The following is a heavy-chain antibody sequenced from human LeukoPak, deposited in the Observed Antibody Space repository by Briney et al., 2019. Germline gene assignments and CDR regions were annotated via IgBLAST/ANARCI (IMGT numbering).Heavy chain of an antibody. CDR3: ARVHLNFASRYDSSGPLSDY. Sequence: ASVKGSCKASGYTFTSYGISWVRQAPGQGLEWMGWISAYNGNTNYAQRLQGRVTMTTDTSTSTAYMELRSLRSDDTAVYYCARVHLNFASRYDSSGPLSDYWGQGTLVTVSS. CDR1: GYTFTSYG. J-gene: IGHJ4*02. V-gene: IGHV1-18*01. D-gene: IGHD3-22*01. CDR2: ISAYNGNT.